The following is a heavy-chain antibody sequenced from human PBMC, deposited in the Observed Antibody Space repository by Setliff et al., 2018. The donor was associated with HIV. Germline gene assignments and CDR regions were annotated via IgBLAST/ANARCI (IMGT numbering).Heavy chain of an antibody. CDR2: INWRSEK. Sequence: GGSLSLSCAASGFSFGDFTFNWVRQAPGKGLEWLCYINWRSEKYYADSVKGRFTISRDNGKNSLYLQMNSLRAEDTAVYYCVRDKSWAFYYWGQGTLVTVSS. CDR1: GFSFGDFT. V-gene: IGHV3-48*01. CDR3: VRDKSWAFYY. J-gene: IGHJ4*02.